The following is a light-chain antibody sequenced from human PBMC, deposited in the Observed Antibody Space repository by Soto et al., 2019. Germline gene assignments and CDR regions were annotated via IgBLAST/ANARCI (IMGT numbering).Light chain of an antibody. CDR2: ANN. CDR1: GGNIASYY. Sequence: NFMLTQPHSVSESPGKTVTISCTRSGGNIASYYVQWYQQRPGSAPTTVIYANNQRPSGVPDRFSGSIDSSSNSASLTISGLKTEDEAEYYCQSYDSNKLRVFGGGTQLTVL. CDR3: QSYDSNKLRV. V-gene: IGLV6-57*04. J-gene: IGLJ3*02.